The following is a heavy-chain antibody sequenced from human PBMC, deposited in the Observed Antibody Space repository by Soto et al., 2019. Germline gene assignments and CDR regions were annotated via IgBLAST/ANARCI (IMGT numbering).Heavy chain of an antibody. CDR2: IYYSGNT. Sequence: SETLSLTCTVSGGSISSGDYYWSWIRQPPGKGLEWIGYIYYSGNTYYNPSLKSRVTISVDTSKNQFSLKLSSVTAADTAVYYCARGHGIYYYYGMDVWGQGTTVTVSS. J-gene: IGHJ6*02. V-gene: IGHV4-30-4*01. CDR3: ARGHGIYYYYGMDV. CDR1: GGSISSGDYY. D-gene: IGHD1-1*01.